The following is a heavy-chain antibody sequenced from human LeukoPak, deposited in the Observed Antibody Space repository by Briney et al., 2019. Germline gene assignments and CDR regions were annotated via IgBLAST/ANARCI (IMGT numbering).Heavy chain of an antibody. CDR1: GFTFDDYA. J-gene: IGHJ4*02. Sequence: PGRSLRLSCAASGFTFDDYAMHWVRQAPGKGLEWVSGISWNSGSIGYADSVKGRFTISRDNAKNSLYLQMNSLRAEDTALYHCALAVAGARFDYWGQGTLVTVSS. CDR2: ISWNSGSI. CDR3: ALAVAGARFDY. D-gene: IGHD6-19*01. V-gene: IGHV3-9*01.